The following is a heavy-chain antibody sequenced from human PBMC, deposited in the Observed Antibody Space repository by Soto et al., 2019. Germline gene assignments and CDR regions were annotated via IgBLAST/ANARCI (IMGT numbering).Heavy chain of an antibody. V-gene: IGHV1-2*04. CDR1: GYTFTGYY. D-gene: IGHD1-26*01. Sequence: QVQLVQSGAEVKKPGASVKVSCKASGYTFTGYYMHWVRQAPGQGLEWMGWINPNSGGTNYAQKWQGWVTKTRDTSISTAYMELSRLRSDDTAVYYGARGVGATEYSYGMDVWGQGTTVTVSS. CDR2: INPNSGGT. CDR3: ARGVGATEYSYGMDV. J-gene: IGHJ6*02.